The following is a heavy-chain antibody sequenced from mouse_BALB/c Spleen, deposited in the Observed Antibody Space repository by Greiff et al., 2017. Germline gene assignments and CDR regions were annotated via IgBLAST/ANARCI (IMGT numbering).Heavy chain of an antibody. Sequence: EVKLVESGGGLVQPGGSRKLSCAASGFTFSSFGMHWVRQAPEKGLEWVAYISSGSSTIYYADTVKGRFTISRDNPKNTLFLQMNSLRSEDTAMYYCARRYDYAMDYWGQGTSVTVSS. D-gene: IGHD2-14*01. CDR1: GFTFSSFG. CDR2: ISSGSSTI. CDR3: ARRYDYAMDY. V-gene: IGHV5-17*02. J-gene: IGHJ4*01.